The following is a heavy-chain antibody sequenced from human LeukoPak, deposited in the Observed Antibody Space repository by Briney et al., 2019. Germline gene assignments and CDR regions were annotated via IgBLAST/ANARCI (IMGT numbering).Heavy chain of an antibody. Sequence: SETLSLTCTVSGVSISSSNSYWGWIRQPPGKGLEWIGSIYYSGNTYYNASLKSQVSISIDTSKNQFSLKLSSVTAADTAVYYCASGMFHAQFDYWGQGTLVTVSS. V-gene: IGHV4-39*07. CDR2: IYYSGNT. CDR1: GVSISSSNSY. D-gene: IGHD1-26*01. CDR3: ASGMFHAQFDY. J-gene: IGHJ4*02.